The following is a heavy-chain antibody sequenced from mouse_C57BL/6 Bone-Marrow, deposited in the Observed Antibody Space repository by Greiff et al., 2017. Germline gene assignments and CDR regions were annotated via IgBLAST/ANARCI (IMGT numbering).Heavy chain of an antibody. CDR2: INPSSGYT. D-gene: IGHD2-5*01. J-gene: IGHJ3*01. CDR1: GYTFTSYW. CDR3: ARDSNYAAWFAY. V-gene: IGHV1-7*01. Sequence: QVQLQQSGAELAKPGASVKLSCKASGYTFTSYWMHWVKQRPGQGLEWIGYINPSSGYTKYNQKFKDKATLTAAKSSHTAYMQLSSLTYEDSAVYYCARDSNYAAWFAYWGQGTLVTVSA.